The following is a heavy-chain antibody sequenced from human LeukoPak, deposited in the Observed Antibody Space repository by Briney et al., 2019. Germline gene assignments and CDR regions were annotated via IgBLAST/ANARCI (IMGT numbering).Heavy chain of an antibody. V-gene: IGHV3-30-3*01. D-gene: IGHD3-16*01. Sequence: PGGSLRLSCAASEFTSSSYAMHWVRQAPGKGLEWVAVISYDGSNKYYADSVKGRFTISRDNSKNTLYLQMNSLRAEDTAVYYCARDGFMITFGGVIRRGAFDIWGQGTMVTVSS. CDR1: EFTSSSYA. CDR3: ARDGFMITFGGVIRRGAFDI. J-gene: IGHJ3*02. CDR2: ISYDGSNK.